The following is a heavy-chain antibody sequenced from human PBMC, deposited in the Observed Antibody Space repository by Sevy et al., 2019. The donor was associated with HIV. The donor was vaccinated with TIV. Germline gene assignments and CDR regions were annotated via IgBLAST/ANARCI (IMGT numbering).Heavy chain of an antibody. J-gene: IGHJ6*03. V-gene: IGHV3-23*01. CDR3: AKPTGTTYYYYMDV. CDR2: ISGSGGST. CDR1: GFTFSSYA. Sequence: GGSLRLSCAASGFTFSSYAMSWVPQAPGKGLEWVSAISGSGGSTYYADSVKGRFTISRDNSKNTLYLQMNSLRAEDTAVYYCAKPTGTTYYYYMDVWGKGTTVTVSS. D-gene: IGHD1-1*01.